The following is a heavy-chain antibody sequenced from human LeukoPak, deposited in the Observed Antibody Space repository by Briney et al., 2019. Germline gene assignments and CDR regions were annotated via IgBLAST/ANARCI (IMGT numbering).Heavy chain of an antibody. CDR1: GFTFSSYG. CDR2: ISYDGSNK. CDR3: AKDRLVHIWFGQGYMDV. D-gene: IGHD3-10*01. Sequence: GGSLRLSCAASGFTFSSYGMHWVRQAPGKGLEWVTVISYDGSNKYYADSVKGRFTISRDNSKNTLYLQMNSLRAEDTAVYYCAKDRLVHIWFGQGYMDVWGKGTTVIVSS. J-gene: IGHJ6*03. V-gene: IGHV3-30*18.